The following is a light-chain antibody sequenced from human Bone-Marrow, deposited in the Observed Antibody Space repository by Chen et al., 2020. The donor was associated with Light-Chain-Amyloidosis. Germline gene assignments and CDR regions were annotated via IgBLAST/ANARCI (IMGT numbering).Light chain of an antibody. CDR1: DLPTKY. J-gene: IGLJ2*01. CDR3: QSADSSGTYEGI. CDR2: RDT. V-gene: IGLV3-25*03. Sequence: SYELTQPPSVSVSPGQTARITCSGDDLPTKYAYWYQQKPGQAPVLVIHRDTERPSGISERFSGSISWTTATLTSGGVQAEDEADYHCQSADSSGTYEGIFGGGTKLTVL.